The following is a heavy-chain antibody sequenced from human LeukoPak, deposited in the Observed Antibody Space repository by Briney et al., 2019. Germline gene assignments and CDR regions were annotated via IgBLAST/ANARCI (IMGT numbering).Heavy chain of an antibody. CDR1: GGSISSSSYY. Sequence: SETLSLTCTVSGGSISSSSYYWGWIRQPPGKGLEWIGSIYYSGSTYYDPSLKIRVTISVDTSKNQFSLNLSSVTAADTAVYYCARGRGSSWYYFDYWGQGTLVTVSS. CDR3: ARGRGSSWYYFDY. CDR2: IYYSGST. V-gene: IGHV4-39*07. J-gene: IGHJ4*02. D-gene: IGHD6-13*01.